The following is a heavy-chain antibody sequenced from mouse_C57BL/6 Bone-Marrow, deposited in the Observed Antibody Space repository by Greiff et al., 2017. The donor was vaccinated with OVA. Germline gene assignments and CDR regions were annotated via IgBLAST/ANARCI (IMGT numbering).Heavy chain of an antibody. CDR3: ARDLNLFGGRVSLLRYFDV. CDR2: ISYDGSN. V-gene: IGHV3-6*01. Sequence: EVKLQESGPGLVKPSQSLSLTCSVTGYSITSGYYWNWIRQFPGNKLEWMGYISYDGSNNYNPSLKNRISITRDTSKNQFFLKLNSVTTEDTATYYCARDLNLFGGRVSLLRYFDVWGTGTTVTVSS. J-gene: IGHJ1*03. D-gene: IGHD2-12*01. CDR1: GYSITSGYY.